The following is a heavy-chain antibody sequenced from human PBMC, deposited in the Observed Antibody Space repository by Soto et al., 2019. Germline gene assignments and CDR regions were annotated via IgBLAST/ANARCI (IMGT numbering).Heavy chain of an antibody. CDR2: ISYDGSNK. V-gene: IGHV3-30-3*01. J-gene: IGHJ5*02. Sequence: QVQLVESGGGVVQPGRSLRLSCAASGFTFSSYAMHWVRQAPGKGLEWVAVISYDGSNKYYADSVKGRFTICRDKSKNTLYLQMNRLRAEDTAVYYCASLATVTTGWFDPWGQGTLVTVSS. D-gene: IGHD4-17*01. CDR1: GFTFSSYA. CDR3: ASLATVTTGWFDP.